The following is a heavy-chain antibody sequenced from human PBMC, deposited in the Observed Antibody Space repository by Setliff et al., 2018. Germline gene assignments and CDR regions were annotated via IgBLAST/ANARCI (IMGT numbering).Heavy chain of an antibody. CDR3: ARVSGFLYMDV. J-gene: IGHJ6*03. Sequence: PSETLSLTCTVSGGSISSASYYWGWNRQPAGKGLEWIGYIYTGGSTIYNPSLRIPVTIAGDTSGNQLSLQLNSVTAADTAVYYCARVSGFLYMDVWGKGTTVTVSS. V-gene: IGHV4-61*09. CDR2: IYTGGST. CDR1: GGSISSASYY. D-gene: IGHD3-3*01.